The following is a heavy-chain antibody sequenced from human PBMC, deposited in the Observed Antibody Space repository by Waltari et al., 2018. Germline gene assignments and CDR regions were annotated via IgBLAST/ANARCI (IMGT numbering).Heavy chain of an antibody. V-gene: IGHV3-30*02. D-gene: IGHD3-10*01. CDR1: GFTFSAYG. CDR2: ILSDGSKK. Sequence: QVQLVESGGGVVRPGGSLRLSCAASGFTFSAYGLHWVLQAPGKGLEWLASILSDGSKKYFADSVKGRFTISRDNSKNTLYLQMNSLRAEDTAVYYCARDGAASYLWYFDLWGRGTLVTVSS. CDR3: ARDGAASYLWYFDL. J-gene: IGHJ2*01.